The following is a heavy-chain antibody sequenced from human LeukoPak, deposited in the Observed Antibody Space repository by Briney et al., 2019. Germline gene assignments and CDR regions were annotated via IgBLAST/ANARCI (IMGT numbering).Heavy chain of an antibody. Sequence: GGSLRLSCAASGFSLSDYWMDWVRQAPGGGLEWVAKINEDGSKKSYVDSVKGRFTISRDSAKNSLYLEMNSLRADDTGVYYCVRDDDRPDNGLDYWGQGTLVTVSS. V-gene: IGHV3-7*01. J-gene: IGHJ4*02. CDR2: INEDGSKK. CDR3: VRDDDRPDNGLDY. D-gene: IGHD3-22*01. CDR1: GFSLSDYW.